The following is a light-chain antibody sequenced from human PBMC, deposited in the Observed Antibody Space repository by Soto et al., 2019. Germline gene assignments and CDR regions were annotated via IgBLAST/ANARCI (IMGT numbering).Light chain of an antibody. CDR2: KAS. J-gene: IGKJ4*01. Sequence: DIQMTQSPSTLSASVGDTVTITCRASQNINRWLAWYQQKPGKAPKLLIHKASTLESGVPSRFSGSASGTEFTLIISSLQPDDLAGYFCLQYNVYPLTFGGGTKVEIK. CDR1: QNINRW. CDR3: LQYNVYPLT. V-gene: IGKV1-5*03.